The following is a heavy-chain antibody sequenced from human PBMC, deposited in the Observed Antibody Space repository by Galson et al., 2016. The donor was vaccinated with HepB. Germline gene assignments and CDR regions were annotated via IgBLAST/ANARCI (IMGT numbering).Heavy chain of an antibody. D-gene: IGHD5-12*01. CDR3: ATLSPPRLEGRGAESYYYYGMDV. J-gene: IGHJ6*02. CDR1: GYSLSELS. Sequence: SVKVSCKVSGYSLSELSMHWVRQAPGKGLEWMGGFDPEDGETIYAQKFQGRVTMTEDTSTDTAYMELSSLRSEDTAVYYCATLSPPRLEGRGAESYYYYGMDVWGQGTTVTVSS. V-gene: IGHV1-24*01. CDR2: FDPEDGET.